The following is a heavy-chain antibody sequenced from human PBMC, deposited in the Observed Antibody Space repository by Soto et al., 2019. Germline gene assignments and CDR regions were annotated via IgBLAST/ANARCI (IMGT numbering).Heavy chain of an antibody. CDR3: GFGDYDEWLDP. CDR1: GYTFPRAT. D-gene: IGHD3-10*01. V-gene: IGHV1-3*01. CDR2: INAGNGNT. J-gene: IGHJ5*02. Sequence: QVQLVQSGAEVKKPGASVKISCPASGYTFPRATMHWVRQTPGQSLEWMGWINAGNGNTRYSHKFQGRVTFTRDTTASTTYMELTSLRSEDTAVYYCGFGDYDEWLDPWGQGTLVTVSS.